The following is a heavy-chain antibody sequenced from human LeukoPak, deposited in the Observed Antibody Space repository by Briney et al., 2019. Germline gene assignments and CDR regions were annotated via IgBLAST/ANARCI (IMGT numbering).Heavy chain of an antibody. CDR3: ARETPAKWQVPSYYFDY. V-gene: IGHV3-53*05. D-gene: IGHD6-19*01. J-gene: IGHJ4*02. CDR2: IYSGGTT. Sequence: GESLRLSCAASGFTVSNNYMSWVRQAPGKGLEWVSVIYSGGTTYYADSVKGRFTISRDNSKNTLYLQMNSLRAEDTAVYYCARETPAKWQVPSYYFDYWGQGTLVTVSS. CDR1: GFTVSNNY.